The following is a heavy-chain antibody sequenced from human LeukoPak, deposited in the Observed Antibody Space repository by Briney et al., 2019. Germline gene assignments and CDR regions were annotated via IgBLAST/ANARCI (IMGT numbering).Heavy chain of an antibody. Sequence: PGGSLRLSCAASGFTFSSYAMSWVRQAPGKGLEWVSDIRDSGTSTNYADSVKGRFTISRDNSKNMLYLQMNSLQAEDTAVYYCAKRLVGTTSAGPFDYWGQGTLVIVSS. D-gene: IGHD1-26*01. CDR2: IRDSGTST. J-gene: IGHJ4*02. CDR1: GFTFSSYA. CDR3: AKRLVGTTSAGPFDY. V-gene: IGHV3-23*01.